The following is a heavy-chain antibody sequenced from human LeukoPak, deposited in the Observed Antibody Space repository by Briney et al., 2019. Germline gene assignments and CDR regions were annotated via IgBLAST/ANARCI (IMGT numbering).Heavy chain of an antibody. CDR3: AKNDYYDSSGYYYFPDY. CDR2: ISGSGGST. V-gene: IGHV3-23*01. CDR1: GFTLSSYA. D-gene: IGHD3-22*01. Sequence: PGGSLRLSCAASGFTLSSYAMSWVRQAPGKGLEWVSAISGSGGSTYYADSVKGRFTISRDNSKNTLYLQMNSLRAEDTAVYYCAKNDYYDSSGYYYFPDYWGQGTLVTVSS. J-gene: IGHJ4*02.